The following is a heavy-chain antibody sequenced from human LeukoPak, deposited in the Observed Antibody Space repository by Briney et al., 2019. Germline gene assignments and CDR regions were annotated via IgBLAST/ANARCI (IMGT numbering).Heavy chain of an antibody. Sequence: GGSLRLSCAASGFTFSSYSMNWVRQAPGKGLEWVSSISSSSSYIYYADSVKGRFTISRDNAKNSLYLQMNSLRAEDTAVYYCARVGYSSGWPPLDYWGQGTLVTVSS. CDR3: ARVGYSSGWPPLDY. CDR2: ISSSSSYI. D-gene: IGHD6-19*01. CDR1: GFTFSSYS. J-gene: IGHJ4*02. V-gene: IGHV3-21*01.